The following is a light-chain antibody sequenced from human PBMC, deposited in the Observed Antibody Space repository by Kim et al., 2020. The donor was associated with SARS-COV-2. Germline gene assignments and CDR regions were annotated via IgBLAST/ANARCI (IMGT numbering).Light chain of an antibody. CDR3: AAWDDSLNGPYWV. Sequence: ELTQPPSASGTPGQRVTISCSGSSSNIGSNTVNWYQQLPGTAPKLLIYSNNQRPSGVPDRFSGSKSGTSASLAISGLQSEDEADYYCAAWDDSLNGPYWVFGGGTQLTV. J-gene: IGLJ3*02. CDR2: SNN. CDR1: SSNIGSNT. V-gene: IGLV1-44*01.